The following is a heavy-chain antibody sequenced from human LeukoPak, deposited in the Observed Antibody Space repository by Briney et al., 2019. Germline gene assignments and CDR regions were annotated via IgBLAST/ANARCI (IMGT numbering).Heavy chain of an antibody. CDR3: ARGSVAEKLDFDI. CDR1: GFTFSSYS. Sequence: PGGSLRLSCAASGFTFSSYSMNWVRQAPGKGLEWVSSISSSSSYIYYADSVKGRFTISRDNAKNSLYLQMNSLRAEDTAVYYCARGSVAEKLDFDIWGQGTMVTVSS. CDR2: ISSSSSYI. D-gene: IGHD4-23*01. J-gene: IGHJ3*02. V-gene: IGHV3-21*01.